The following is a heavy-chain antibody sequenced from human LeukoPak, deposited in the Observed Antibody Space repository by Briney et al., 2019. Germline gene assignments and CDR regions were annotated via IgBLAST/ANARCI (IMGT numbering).Heavy chain of an antibody. D-gene: IGHD2-2*01. V-gene: IGHV4-59*01. CDR1: GGSISSYY. CDR3: ARVPAMNAFDI. Sequence: SETLSLTCTVSGGSISSYYWSWIRQPPGKGLEWIGYIYYSGSTNYNPSLKSRVTISVDTSKNQFSLKLSSVTAADTAVYYCARVPAMNAFDIWGQGTMVTVSS. CDR2: IYYSGST. J-gene: IGHJ3*02.